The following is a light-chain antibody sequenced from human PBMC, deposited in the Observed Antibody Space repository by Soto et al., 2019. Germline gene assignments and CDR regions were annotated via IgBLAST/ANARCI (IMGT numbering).Light chain of an antibody. CDR1: SSNIGSNT. CDR3: SAWDDSLNSPYVV. Sequence: QSVLTQPPSASGTPGQRVTISCSGSSSNIGSNTVNWYQQLQGTAPNLLIYSNNQRHSGVRDRFSGSNSGTSASLSISGLQSEDEAEYYCSAWDDSLNSPYVVLGGGTKRTVL. V-gene: IGLV1-44*01. CDR2: SNN. J-gene: IGLJ2*01.